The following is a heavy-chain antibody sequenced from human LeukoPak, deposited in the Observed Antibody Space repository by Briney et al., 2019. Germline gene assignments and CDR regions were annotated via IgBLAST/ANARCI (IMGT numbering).Heavy chain of an antibody. CDR2: IRSKANSYAT. Sequence: GGSLRLSCAASGFTFSGSAMHWVRQASGKGLEWVGRIRSKANSYATAYAASVKGRFTISRDDSKNTAYLQMNSLKTEDTAVYYCTRMIVASPHPNYFDYWGQGTLVTVSS. J-gene: IGHJ4*02. CDR3: TRMIVASPHPNYFDY. V-gene: IGHV3-73*01. CDR1: GFTFSGSA. D-gene: IGHD5-12*01.